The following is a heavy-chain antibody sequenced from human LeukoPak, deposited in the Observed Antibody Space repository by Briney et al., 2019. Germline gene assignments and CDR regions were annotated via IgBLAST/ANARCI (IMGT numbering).Heavy chain of an antibody. Sequence: SQTLSLTCAISGDSVSSNSTAWNWIRQSPSRGLEWLGRTYCRSKWYNDYAVSVKSRITINPDTSKNQFSLQLNSVTPEDTAVYYCAREAAFYYYDSSGSIPPTSFDYWGQGTLVTVSS. J-gene: IGHJ4*02. CDR3: AREAAFYYYDSSGSIPPTSFDY. D-gene: IGHD3-22*01. CDR2: TYCRSKWYN. V-gene: IGHV6-1*01. CDR1: GDSVSSNSTA.